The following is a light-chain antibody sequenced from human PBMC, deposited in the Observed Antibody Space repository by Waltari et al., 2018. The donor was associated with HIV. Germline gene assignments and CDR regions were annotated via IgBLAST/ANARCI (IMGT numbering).Light chain of an antibody. CDR1: QTVSSTS. Sequence: EIVLTQSPGTLSLSPGEIATLSCRASQTVSSTSLAWYQQKPGQAPRLLIYGASSRATGIPDRFSGSGSGTDFTLTISRLEPEDFAVYYCQQYGSSPQTFGQGTKVEIK. CDR3: QQYGSSPQT. J-gene: IGKJ1*01. CDR2: GAS. V-gene: IGKV3-20*01.